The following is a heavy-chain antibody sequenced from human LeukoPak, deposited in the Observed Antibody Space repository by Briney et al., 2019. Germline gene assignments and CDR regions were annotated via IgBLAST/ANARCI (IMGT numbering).Heavy chain of an antibody. CDR2: IYSGGDT. Sequence: GGSLRLSCAASGFTVSSNYMSWVRQAPGKGLEWVSVIYSGGDTYYADSVKGRFTISRDNAKNSLYLQMNSLRAEDTAVYYCARAYCSSTSCYFDGHYYYYYGMDVWGQGTTVTVSS. CDR3: ARAYCSSTSCYFDGHYYYYYGMDV. V-gene: IGHV3-53*01. CDR1: GFTVSSNY. D-gene: IGHD2-2*01. J-gene: IGHJ6*02.